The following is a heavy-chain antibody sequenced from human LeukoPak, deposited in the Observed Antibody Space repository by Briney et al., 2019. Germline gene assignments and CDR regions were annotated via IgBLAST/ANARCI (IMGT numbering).Heavy chain of an antibody. V-gene: IGHV5-51*01. CDR1: GYSFTSYW. Sequence: GESLQISCKGSGYSFTSYWIGWVRQLPGKGLEWMGVIYPGDSDTRYSPSFQGQVTISADKSISTAYLQWSSLKASDTAMYYCARLPTAASGYYFDYWGQGTLVTVSS. CDR3: ARLPTAASGYYFDY. J-gene: IGHJ4*02. CDR2: IYPGDSDT. D-gene: IGHD4-11*01.